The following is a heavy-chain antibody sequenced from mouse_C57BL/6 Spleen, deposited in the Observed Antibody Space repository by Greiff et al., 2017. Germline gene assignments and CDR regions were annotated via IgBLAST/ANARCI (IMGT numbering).Heavy chain of an antibody. CDR2: IRNKANGYTT. Sequence: EVNVVESGGCLVQPGGSLSLSCAASGFPFTAYYMSWVRQPPGKALEWLGFIRNKANGYTTEYSASVKDRFTISRDNSQSILYRQMTALGDEDSATYYCARYRGSSAHRAMDYWGQGTSVTVSS. CDR3: ARYRGSSAHRAMDY. D-gene: IGHD3-2*02. CDR1: GFPFTAYY. J-gene: IGHJ4*01. V-gene: IGHV7-3*01.